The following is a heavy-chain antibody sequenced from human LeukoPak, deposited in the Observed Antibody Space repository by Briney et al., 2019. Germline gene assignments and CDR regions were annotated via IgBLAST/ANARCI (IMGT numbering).Heavy chain of an antibody. V-gene: IGHV3-20*01. CDR1: GFTFDDYG. D-gene: IGHD6-19*01. CDR3: VSSGRYYYFDY. J-gene: IGHJ4*02. Sequence: GGSLRLSCAASGFTFDDYGMSWVRQAPGKGLEWVSGINWNGGSTGYADSVKGRFTISRDNAKDSLYLQMNSLRAEDTALYHCVSSGRYYYFDYWGQGTLVTVSS. CDR2: INWNGGST.